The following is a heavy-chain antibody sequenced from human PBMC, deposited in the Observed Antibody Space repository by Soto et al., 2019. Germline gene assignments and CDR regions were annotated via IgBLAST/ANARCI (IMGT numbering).Heavy chain of an antibody. CDR3: ARGVVPAAILDGGFFLLYYYYYMDV. J-gene: IGHJ6*03. Sequence: GGSLRLSCAASGFTVSSNYMSWVRQAPGKGLEWVSVIYSGGSTYYADSVKGRFTISRDNSKNTLYLQMNSLRAEDTAVYYCARGVVPAAILDGGFFLLYYYYYMDVWGKGTTVTVSS. D-gene: IGHD2-2*01. CDR2: IYSGGST. CDR1: GFTVSSNY. V-gene: IGHV3-66*01.